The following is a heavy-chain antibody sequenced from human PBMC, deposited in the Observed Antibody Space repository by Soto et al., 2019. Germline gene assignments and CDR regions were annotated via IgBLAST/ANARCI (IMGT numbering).Heavy chain of an antibody. D-gene: IGHD3-16*01. CDR3: EKAARVRSKAGDSFDN. V-gene: IGHV3-23*01. Sequence: WESXRLSCSSSEFIFTNYYSNWFRQAPGKGLEWVSAIAVHDNTYYADSVRGRFTISRDDSTNTVYLQMNRLRLDETAVYYCEKAARVRSKAGDSFDNWAQGTLVTVSS. CDR1: EFIFTNYY. J-gene: IGHJ4*02. CDR2: IAVHDNT.